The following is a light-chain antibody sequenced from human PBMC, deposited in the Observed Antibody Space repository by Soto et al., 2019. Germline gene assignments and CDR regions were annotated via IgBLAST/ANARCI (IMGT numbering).Light chain of an antibody. CDR2: AAS. CDR3: QQANSLPIT. CDR1: QGLSSW. V-gene: IGKV1-12*01. Sequence: DIQMTQSPSSVSASVGDRVTITCRASQGLSSWLAWYQQKPGKAPKLLLYAASSLKSGVPSRCSGSGSGTDFTLTISTLQPEDFATYDCQQANSLPITFGQGTRLEIK. J-gene: IGKJ5*01.